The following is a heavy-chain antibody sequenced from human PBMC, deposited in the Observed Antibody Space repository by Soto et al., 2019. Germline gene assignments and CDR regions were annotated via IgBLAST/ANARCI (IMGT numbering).Heavy chain of an antibody. CDR2: IYPGDSDT. CDR1: GYSFTSYW. CDR3: ARIIAARHPRDYYYGMDV. V-gene: IGHV5-51*01. Sequence: GESLKISCKGSGYSFTSYWIGWVRQMPGKGLEWMGIIYPGDSDTRYSPSFQGQVTISADKSISTAYLQWSSLKASDTAMYYCARIIAARHPRDYYYGMDVWGQGTTVTVSS. J-gene: IGHJ6*02. D-gene: IGHD6-6*01.